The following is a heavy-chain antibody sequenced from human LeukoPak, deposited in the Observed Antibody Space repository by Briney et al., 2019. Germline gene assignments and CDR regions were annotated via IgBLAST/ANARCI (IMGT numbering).Heavy chain of an antibody. D-gene: IGHD2-8*01. CDR1: GFTFSSYA. CDR3: AKDYEDSVLMVYGLDY. Sequence: GLSRRPSCAASGFTFSSYAMSWVRQAPGKGLEWVSAISGSGGSTYYADSVKGRFTISRENSKSTLYLQMNSLRGEDTAVYYCAKDYEDSVLMVYGLDYWGQGTLVTVSS. J-gene: IGHJ4*02. CDR2: ISGSGGST. V-gene: IGHV3-23*01.